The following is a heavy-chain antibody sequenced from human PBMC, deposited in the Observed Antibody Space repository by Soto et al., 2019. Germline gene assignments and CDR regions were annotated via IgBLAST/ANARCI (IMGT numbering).Heavy chain of an antibody. V-gene: IGHV4-38-2*02. Sequence: PETLSLTWTVSGSSVSRGFYWGWIWRSPGKGLDWIGRGYPSGNTYYNPSFRGRITISVDTSKNQCSLKLTSGHAANTALYQCVGYTACHNWFDPWGPGTLVTVSS. CDR1: GSSVSRGFY. CDR3: VGYTACHNWFDP. J-gene: IGHJ5*02. CDR2: GYPSGNT. D-gene: IGHD6-25*01.